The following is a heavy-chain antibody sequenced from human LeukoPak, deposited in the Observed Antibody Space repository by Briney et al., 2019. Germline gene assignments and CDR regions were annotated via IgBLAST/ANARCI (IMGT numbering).Heavy chain of an antibody. J-gene: IGHJ4*02. D-gene: IGHD1-26*01. CDR3: AKEGFVGATTYY. Sequence: PRGSLRLSCAASGFTFSSYAMSWVRQSPGKGLQWVSAISGSGDSTYYADSVEGRFTISKDNSKNTLYLQMNSLRAEDTAVYYCAKEGFVGATTYYWDQGTLVTVSS. V-gene: IGHV3-23*01. CDR2: ISGSGDST. CDR1: GFTFSSYA.